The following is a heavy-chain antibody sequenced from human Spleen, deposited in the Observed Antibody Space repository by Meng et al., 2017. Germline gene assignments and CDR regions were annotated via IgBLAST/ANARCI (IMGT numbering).Heavy chain of an antibody. V-gene: IGHV3-23*01. CDR2: ISDSGGST. J-gene: IGHJ4*02. CDR3: VKDQDYFDY. CDR1: GFTFSNYA. Sequence: EVQLLESGGGLVQPGGSLRLSCAASGFTFSNYAMSWVRQAPGKGLDWVSSISDSGGSTYYADSVKGRFTISRDNSKNTLYLQMNSLRAEDTAVYYCVKDQDYFDYWGQGTLVTVSS.